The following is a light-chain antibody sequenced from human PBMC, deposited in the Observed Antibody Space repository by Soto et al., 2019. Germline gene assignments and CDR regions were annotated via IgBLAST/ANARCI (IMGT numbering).Light chain of an antibody. V-gene: IGLV2-14*01. Sequence: QSVLTQPASVSGSPGQSITISCTGTSSDVGFSNYVFWYQQHPGKAPKLIISDVSNRPSGVSNRFSGSKSGNTASLTISGHQAEDEADYYCSSYTSSSTDVFGTGTKLTVL. CDR3: SSYTSSSTDV. J-gene: IGLJ1*01. CDR1: SSDVGFSNY. CDR2: DVS.